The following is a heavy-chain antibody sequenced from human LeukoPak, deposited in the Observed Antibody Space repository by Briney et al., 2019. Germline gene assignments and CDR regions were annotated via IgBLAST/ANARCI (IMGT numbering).Heavy chain of an antibody. J-gene: IGHJ4*02. CDR3: ARDPGYSGSLRPGVFDY. CDR2: INAGNGNT. V-gene: IGHV1-3*03. CDR1: GYTFTGYY. D-gene: IGHD1-26*01. Sequence: ASVKVSCKASGYTFTGYYMHWVRQAPGQGLEWMGWINAGNGNTKYSQEFQGRVTITRDTSASTAYMELSSLRSEDMAVYYCARDPGYSGSLRPGVFDYWGQGTLVTVSS.